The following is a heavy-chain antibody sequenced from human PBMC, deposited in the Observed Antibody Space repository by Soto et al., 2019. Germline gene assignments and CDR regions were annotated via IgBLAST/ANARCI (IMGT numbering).Heavy chain of an antibody. CDR1: GGTFSSYA. J-gene: IGHJ4*02. CDR2: IIPIFGTA. CDR3: ARELGSSSWFYYFDY. V-gene: IGHV1-69*06. Sequence: ASVKVSCKASGGTFSSYAISWVRQAPGQGLEWMGGIIPIFGTANYAQKFQGRATINADKSTSTAYMELSSLRSEDTAVYYCARELGSSSWFYYFDYWGQGTLVPSPQ. D-gene: IGHD6-13*01.